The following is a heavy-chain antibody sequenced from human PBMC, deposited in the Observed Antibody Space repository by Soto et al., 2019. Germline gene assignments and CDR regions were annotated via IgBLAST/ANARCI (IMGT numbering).Heavy chain of an antibody. CDR2: IIPILGIA. CDR1: GGTFSSYT. D-gene: IGHD2-8*02. J-gene: IGHJ4*02. V-gene: IGHV1-69*02. CDR3: ARGGPTGGIGY. Sequence: QVQLVQSGAEVKKPGSSVKVSCKASGGTFSSYTISWVRQAPGQGLEWMGRIIPILGIANYAQKFQGRVTITADKSTSTAYMALSSLRSEDTAVYYCARGGPTGGIGYWGQGTLVTVSS.